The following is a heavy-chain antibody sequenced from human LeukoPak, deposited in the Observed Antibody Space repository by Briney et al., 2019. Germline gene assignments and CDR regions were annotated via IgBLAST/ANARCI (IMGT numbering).Heavy chain of an antibody. V-gene: IGHV3-9*01. CDR3: ARVYSSSWYWFDP. Sequence: GRSLRLSCEASGFTFDDYAMHWVRQAPGKGLEWVSGISWNSGRIGYADSVKGRFTISRDNAKNSLYLQMNSLRAEDTAVYYCARVYSSSWYWFDPWGQGTLVTVSS. J-gene: IGHJ5*02. D-gene: IGHD6-13*01. CDR1: GFTFDDYA. CDR2: ISWNSGRI.